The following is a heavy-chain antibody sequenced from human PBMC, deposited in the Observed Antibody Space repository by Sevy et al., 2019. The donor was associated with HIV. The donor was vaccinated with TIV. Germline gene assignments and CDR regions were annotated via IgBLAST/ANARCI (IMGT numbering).Heavy chain of an antibody. V-gene: IGHV4-39*01. CDR1: GASISSSGYY. Sequence: SETLSLTCSVSGASISSSGYYWGWIRQPPGKGLEWIASIRYSGSTFYNPSLRSRVTISADTSKNQFSLKLNSVTAADTARYYCAGPTLTYSSDWSYYDYWGQGTVVTVSS. CDR3: AGPTLTYSSDWSYYDY. D-gene: IGHD6-19*01. CDR2: IRYSGST. J-gene: IGHJ4*02.